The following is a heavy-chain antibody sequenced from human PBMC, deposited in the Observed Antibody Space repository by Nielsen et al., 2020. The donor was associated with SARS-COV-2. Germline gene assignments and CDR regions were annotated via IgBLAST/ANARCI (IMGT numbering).Heavy chain of an antibody. CDR1: GFTFDDYG. Sequence: GESLKISCAASGFTFDDYGMSWVRQAPGKGLEWVSGIIWNGGNTGYADSVKGRFTISRDNAKNSLYLQMNSLRAEDTALYYCAKGGHNWNDGEGFSDYWGQGTLVTVSS. CDR3: AKGGHNWNDGEGFSDY. CDR2: IIWNGGNT. J-gene: IGHJ4*02. D-gene: IGHD1-1*01. V-gene: IGHV3-20*04.